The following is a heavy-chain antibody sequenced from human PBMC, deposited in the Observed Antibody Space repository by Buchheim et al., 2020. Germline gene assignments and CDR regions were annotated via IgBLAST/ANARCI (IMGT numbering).Heavy chain of an antibody. CDR1: GFTFSSYA. CDR3: TRLGYSYGWAYFDY. Sequence: VQLVESGGGVVQPGRSLRLSCAASGFTFSSYAMHWVRQAPGKGLEWVGRIRSKANSYATAYAASVKGRFTISRDDSKNTAYLQMNSLKTEDTAVYYCTRLGYSYGWAYFDYWGQGTL. J-gene: IGHJ4*02. CDR2: IRSKANSYAT. D-gene: IGHD5-18*01. V-gene: IGHV3-73*01.